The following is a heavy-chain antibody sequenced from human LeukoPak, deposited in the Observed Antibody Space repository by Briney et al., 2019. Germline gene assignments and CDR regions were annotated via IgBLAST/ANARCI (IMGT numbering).Heavy chain of an antibody. Sequence: GGSLRLSCAASGFTFSSYSMNWVRQAPGKGLEWVSYISSSSSTIYYADSVKGRFTISRDNAKNSLYLQMNSLRDEDTAVYYCARGNYDFWSGYQKVGGAFDIWGQGTMVTVSS. J-gene: IGHJ3*02. CDR3: ARGNYDFWSGYQKVGGAFDI. CDR1: GFTFSSYS. CDR2: ISSSSSTI. V-gene: IGHV3-48*02. D-gene: IGHD3-3*01.